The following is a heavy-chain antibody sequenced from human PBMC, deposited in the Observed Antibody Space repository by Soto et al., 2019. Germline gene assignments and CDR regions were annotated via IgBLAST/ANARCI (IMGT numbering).Heavy chain of an antibody. Sequence: PSETLSLTCTVSGGSISSSNYFWGWIRQPPGKGLEWIRSIYYSGSTSYNSSLKSRVTISVDTSKNQFSLRLNSVTAADTAVYYCASPALGAFDIWGQGTMVTVSS. CDR1: GGSISSSNYF. V-gene: IGHV4-39*01. CDR2: IYYSGST. CDR3: ASPALGAFDI. J-gene: IGHJ3*02. D-gene: IGHD3-16*01.